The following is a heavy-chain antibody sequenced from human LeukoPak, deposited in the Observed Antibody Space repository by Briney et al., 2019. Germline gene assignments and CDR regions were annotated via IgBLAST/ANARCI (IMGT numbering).Heavy chain of an antibody. J-gene: IGHJ4*02. D-gene: IGHD3-22*01. CDR2: ISYDGSNK. CDR3: ARDSRDTYYYDSSGYLGY. V-gene: IGHV3-30-3*01. Sequence: GGSLRLSCAASGFTFSSYAMHWVRQAPGNGLEWVAVISYDGSNKYYADSVKGRFTISRDNSKNTLYLQMNSLRAEDTAVYYCARDSRDTYYYDSSGYLGYWGQGTLVTVSS. CDR1: GFTFSSYA.